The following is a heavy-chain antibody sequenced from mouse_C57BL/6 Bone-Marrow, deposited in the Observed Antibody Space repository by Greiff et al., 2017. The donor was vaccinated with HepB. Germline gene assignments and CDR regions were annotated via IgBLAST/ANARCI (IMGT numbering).Heavy chain of an antibody. CDR3: TEGYGNLFAY. CDR2: IRLKSDNYAT. CDR1: GFTFSNYW. J-gene: IGHJ3*01. Sequence: DVHLVESGGGLVQPGGSMKLSCVASGFTFSNYWMNWVRQSPEKGLEWVAQIRLKSDNYATHYAESVKGRFTISRDDSKSSVYLQMNNLRAEDTGIYYCTEGYGNLFAYWGQGTLVTVSA. D-gene: IGHD2-1*01. V-gene: IGHV6-3*01.